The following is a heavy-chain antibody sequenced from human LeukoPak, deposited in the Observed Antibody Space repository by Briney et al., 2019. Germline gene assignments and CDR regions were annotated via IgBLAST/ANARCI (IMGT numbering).Heavy chain of an antibody. CDR3: ARAAGNYDILTGYTSSAFDI. J-gene: IGHJ3*02. Sequence: EASVKVSCKASGYTFTSYGISWVRQAPGRGLEWMGWISAYNGNTNYAQKLQGRVTMTTDTSTSTAYMELRSLRSDDTAVYYCARAAGNYDILTGYTSSAFDIWGQGTMVTVSS. D-gene: IGHD3-9*01. V-gene: IGHV1-18*04. CDR1: GYTFTSYG. CDR2: ISAYNGNT.